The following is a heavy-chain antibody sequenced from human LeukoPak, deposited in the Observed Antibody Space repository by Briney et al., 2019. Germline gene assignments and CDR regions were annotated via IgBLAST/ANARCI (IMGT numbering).Heavy chain of an antibody. D-gene: IGHD5-18*01. CDR2: IYYSKNT. J-gene: IGHJ4*02. CDR1: GGSISSSIAY. V-gene: IGHV4-39*01. Sequence: KPSETLSLTCTVSGGSISSSIAYWGWIRQPPGKGLDGIGSIYYSKNTYYNPSLKSRVTISADTSKNQFSLTLGSVSATDTAVYYCVSPRGFSYGYFDYWGQGTLVTVSS. CDR3: VSPRGFSYGYFDY.